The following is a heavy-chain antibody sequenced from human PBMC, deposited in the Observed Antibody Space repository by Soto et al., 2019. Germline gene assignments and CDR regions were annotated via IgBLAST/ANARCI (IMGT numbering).Heavy chain of an antibody. CDR1: GGLFNGYS. CDR3: ARVRLLAYCGGDCYSGFVY. Sequence: SETLSLTCGVFGGLFNGYSRTWIRQPPGKGLEWIGEIYFSGSTNYNPSLKSRVTISVDTSKNQFSLKLSSVTAADTAVYYCARVRLLAYCGGDCYSGFVYWGQGTLVNVSS. CDR2: IYFSGST. J-gene: IGHJ4*02. V-gene: IGHV4-34*01. D-gene: IGHD2-21*02.